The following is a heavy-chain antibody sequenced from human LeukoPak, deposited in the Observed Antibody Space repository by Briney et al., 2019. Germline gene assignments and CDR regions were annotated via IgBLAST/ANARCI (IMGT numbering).Heavy chain of an antibody. D-gene: IGHD3-3*01. Sequence: GGSLRLSCAASGFTFSSYGMHWVRQALGKGLEWVAVIWYDGSNKYYADSVKGRFTISRDNSKNTLYMQMNSLRAEDTAVYYCARDAYYDFWSGERWFDPWGQGTLVTVSS. V-gene: IGHV3-33*01. CDR3: ARDAYYDFWSGERWFDP. J-gene: IGHJ5*02. CDR2: IWYDGSNK. CDR1: GFTFSSYG.